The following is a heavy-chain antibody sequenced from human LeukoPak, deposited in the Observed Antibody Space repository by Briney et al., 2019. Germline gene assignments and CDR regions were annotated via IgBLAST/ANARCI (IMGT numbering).Heavy chain of an antibody. V-gene: IGHV4-4*07. CDR2: IYTSGST. CDR3: ARDYCSGGSCKIDY. J-gene: IGHJ4*02. CDR1: GGSISSYY. Sequence: SETLSLTCTVSGGSISSYYWSWIRQPAGKGLEWIGRIYTSGSTNYNPSLKSRVTMSVDTSKNQLSLKLSSVTAADTAVYYCARDYCSGGSCKIDYWGQGTLVTVSS. D-gene: IGHD2-15*01.